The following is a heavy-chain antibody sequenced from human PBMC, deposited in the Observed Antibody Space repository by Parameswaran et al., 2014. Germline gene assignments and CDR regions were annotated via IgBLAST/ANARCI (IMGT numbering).Heavy chain of an antibody. J-gene: IGHJ4*02. CDR2: IYSGGST. V-gene: IGHV3-53*04. D-gene: IGHD5-18*01. CDR3: ARRSGYSYGPFDY. Sequence: RWIRQPPGKGLEWVSVIYSGGSTYYADSVKGRFTISRHNSKNTLYLQMNSLRAEDTAVYYCARRSGYSYGPFDYWGQGTLVTVSS.